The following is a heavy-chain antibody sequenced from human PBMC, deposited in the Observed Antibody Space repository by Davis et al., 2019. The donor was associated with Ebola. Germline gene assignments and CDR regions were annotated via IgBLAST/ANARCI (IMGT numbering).Heavy chain of an antibody. CDR1: GYTFTSYY. J-gene: IGHJ4*02. V-gene: IGHV1-3*01. CDR3: ARESWIQLWSSFDY. CDR2: INAGNGNT. Sequence: ASVKVSCKASGYTFTSYYMHWVRQAPGQRLEWMEWINAGNGNTKYSQKFQGRVTITRDTSASTAYMELSSLRSEDTAVYYCARESWIQLWSSFDYWGQGTLVTVSS. D-gene: IGHD5-18*01.